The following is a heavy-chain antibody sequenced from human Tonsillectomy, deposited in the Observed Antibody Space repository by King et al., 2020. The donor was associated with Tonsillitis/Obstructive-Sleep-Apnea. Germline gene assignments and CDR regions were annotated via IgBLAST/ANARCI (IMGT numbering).Heavy chain of an antibody. Sequence: VQLVESGGGLVQPGGSLRLSCAASGFTFSSYWMSWVRQAPGKGLEWVANIKQDGSEKYYVDSVKGRFTISRDNAKNSLYLQMNRLRAEDTAVYYCARARGSYSLDYWGQGTLVTVSS. D-gene: IGHD1-26*01. V-gene: IGHV3-7*04. CDR1: GFTFSSYW. CDR3: ARARGSYSLDY. CDR2: IKQDGSEK. J-gene: IGHJ4*02.